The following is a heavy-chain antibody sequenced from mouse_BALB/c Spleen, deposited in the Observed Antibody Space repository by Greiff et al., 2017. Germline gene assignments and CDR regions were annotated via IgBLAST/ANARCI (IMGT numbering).Heavy chain of an antibody. CDR2: ISSGSSTI. D-gene: IGHD1-1*01. CDR3: AITYGSSYTFAY. J-gene: IGHJ3*01. V-gene: IGHV5-17*02. CDR1: GFTFSSFG. Sequence: EVQLVESGGGLVQPGGSRKLSCAASGFTFSSFGMHWVRQAPEKGLEWVAYISSGSSTIYYADTVKGRFTISRDNPKNTLFLQMTSLRSEDTAMYYCAITYGSSYTFAYWGQGTLVTVSA.